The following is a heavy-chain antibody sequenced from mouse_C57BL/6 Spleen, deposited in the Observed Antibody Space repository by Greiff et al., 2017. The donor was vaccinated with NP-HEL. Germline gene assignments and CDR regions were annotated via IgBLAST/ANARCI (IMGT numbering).Heavy chain of an antibody. CDR3: ASSSYPYWYFDV. Sequence: QVQLQQPGAELVRPGSSVKLSCKASGYTFTSYWMHWVKQRPIQGLEWIGNIDPYDGETHYNQKFKDKATLTVDKSSSTAYMQLSSLTSEDSAVYYCASSSYPYWYFDVWGTGTTVTVSS. D-gene: IGHD6-5*01. J-gene: IGHJ1*03. V-gene: IGHV1-52*01. CDR2: IDPYDGET. CDR1: GYTFTSYW.